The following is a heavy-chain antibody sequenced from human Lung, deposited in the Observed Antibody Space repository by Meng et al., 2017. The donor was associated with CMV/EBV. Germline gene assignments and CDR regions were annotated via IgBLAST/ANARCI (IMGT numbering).Heavy chain of an antibody. CDR2: IYYSGST. D-gene: IGHD4-17*01. CDR3: ARTNYGDYNWFDP. CDR1: GGSISSGGFY. Sequence: QGYLQGSGPGLGEASLTLSLTCTVSGGSISSGGFYWSWIRQHPGKGLEWIGYIYYSGSTYYNPSLRSRVAISIDTSKNQFSLKLTSVTAADTAVYFCARTNYGDYNWFDPWGQGTLVTVSS. V-gene: IGHV4-31*03. J-gene: IGHJ5*02.